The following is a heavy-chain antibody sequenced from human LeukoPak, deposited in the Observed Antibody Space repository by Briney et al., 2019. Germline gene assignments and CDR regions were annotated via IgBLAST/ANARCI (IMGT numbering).Heavy chain of an antibody. CDR1: GGSISSHY. J-gene: IGHJ6*03. Sequence: SETLSLTCTVSGGSISSHYCSWVRQPPGKGLEWIGYISYSGSTNCNPSLKSRVTISVDTFRKQFSLELSSVTAADTAVYYCARVDFYYYYMDVWGKGTTVTVSS. CDR2: ISYSGST. V-gene: IGHV4-59*11. CDR3: ARVDFYYYYMDV.